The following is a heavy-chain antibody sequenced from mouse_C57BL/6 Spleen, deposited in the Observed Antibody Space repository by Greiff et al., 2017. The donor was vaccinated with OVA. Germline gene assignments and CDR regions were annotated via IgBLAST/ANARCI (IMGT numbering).Heavy chain of an antibody. D-gene: IGHD2-4*01. CDR2: IYPGDGDT. CDR1: GYAFSSSW. Sequence: VQLQQSGPELVKPGASVKISCKASGYAFSSSWMNWVKQRPGKGLEWIGRIYPGDGDTNYNGKFKGKATLTADKSSSTAYMQLSSLTSEDSAVYFCARDEDYDERFAYWGQGTLVTVSA. V-gene: IGHV1-82*01. J-gene: IGHJ3*01. CDR3: ARDEDYDERFAY.